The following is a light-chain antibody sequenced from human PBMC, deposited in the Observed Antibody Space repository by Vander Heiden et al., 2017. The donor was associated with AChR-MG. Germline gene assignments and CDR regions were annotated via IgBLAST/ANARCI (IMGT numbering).Light chain of an antibody. CDR3: SSYTSSGTLV. CDR2: DVS. V-gene: IGLV2-14*03. J-gene: IGLJ2*01. Sequence: QSALTQPAPVSGAPGPSITISCTGTSSDVGGYNYVSWYQQHPGKAPKLMIYDVSNRPSGVSNRFSGSKSGNTASLTISGLQAEDEADYYCSSYTSSGTLVFGGGTKLTVL. CDR1: SSDVGGYNY.